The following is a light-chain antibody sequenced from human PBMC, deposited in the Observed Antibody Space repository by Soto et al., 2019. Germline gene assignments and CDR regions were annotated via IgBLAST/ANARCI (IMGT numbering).Light chain of an antibody. V-gene: IGKV3-20*01. CDR1: QSLRSGD. Sequence: PGERATLSCGASQSLRSGDLACYQQIPGQAPGLLIYGASSRATGIPDGFSGSGSGTDFNLTVSRLAPEDFAVYYCHQYGTSPRTFGQGTKVDIK. CDR3: HQYGTSPRT. J-gene: IGKJ1*01. CDR2: GAS.